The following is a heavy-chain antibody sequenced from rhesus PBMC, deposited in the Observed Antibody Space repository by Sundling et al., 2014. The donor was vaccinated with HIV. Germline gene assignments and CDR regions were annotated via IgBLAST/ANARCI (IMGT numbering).Heavy chain of an antibody. CDR1: GGSFISGHW. CDR2: VYGGSGSN. CDR3: ASEITANGALDF. V-gene: IGHV4-93*02. Sequence: QVQLQESGPGLVKPSETLSLTCAVSGGSFISGHWWSWIRQSPGTGLEWIGSVYGGSGSNYLNPSLKSRVTLSVDTSKNQFSLKLSSVTAADTAVYYCASEITANGALDFWGQGSGSPSLQ. D-gene: IGHD1-26*01. J-gene: IGHJ3*01.